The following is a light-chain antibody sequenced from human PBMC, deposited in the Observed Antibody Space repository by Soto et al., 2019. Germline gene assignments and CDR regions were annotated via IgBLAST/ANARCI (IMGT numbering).Light chain of an antibody. J-gene: IGKJ3*01. CDR2: GAS. V-gene: IGKV3-20*01. CDR1: QSVNSNY. Sequence: ENVLTQSPGTLSLSPGERANPSFRASQSVNSNYLAWYQQKTGQAPRLPIYGASSRATVIPDRFSGSGSGTVFTLTISRLEPEDFAVYYCQQYGSSPRAFGPGTKVDIK. CDR3: QQYGSSPRA.